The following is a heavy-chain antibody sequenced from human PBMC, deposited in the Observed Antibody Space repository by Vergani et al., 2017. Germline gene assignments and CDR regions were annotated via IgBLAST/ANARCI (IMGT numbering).Heavy chain of an antibody. CDR1: GGSFSGYY. J-gene: IGHJ3*02. Sequence: QVQLQQWGAGLLKPSETLSLTCAVYGGSFSGYYWSWIRQPPGKGLEWIGEINHSGSTNYNPSLKSRVTISVDTSKNQFALKLSSVTAADTAVYYCARGRTVLLWFGGPDAFDIWDGGTMVTVSS. V-gene: IGHV4-34*01. CDR3: ARGRTVLLWFGGPDAFDI. D-gene: IGHD3-10*01. CDR2: INHSGST.